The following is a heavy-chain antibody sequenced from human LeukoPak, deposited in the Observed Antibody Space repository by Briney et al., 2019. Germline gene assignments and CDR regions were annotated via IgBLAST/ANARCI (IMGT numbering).Heavy chain of an antibody. J-gene: IGHJ4*02. CDR3: ARDSSNWSSFGS. V-gene: IGHV1-2*06. Sequence: ASVKVSCKASGYTFTAFPIHWVRQAPGQGLEWMGRINPNSGVTNYAQKFQGRVIMTMDTSISTVYMELSSLKTDDTAVYYCARDSSNWSSFGSWGQGSLVIVSS. CDR2: INPNSGVT. D-gene: IGHD2-2*01. CDR1: GYTFTAFP.